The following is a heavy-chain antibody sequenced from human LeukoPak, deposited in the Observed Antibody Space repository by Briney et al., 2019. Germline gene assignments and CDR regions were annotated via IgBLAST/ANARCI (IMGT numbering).Heavy chain of an antibody. CDR1: GGTFSSYA. V-gene: IGHV1-69*05. J-gene: IGHJ4*02. CDR3: ARGSSSWYYFDY. Sequence: SVKVSCKASGGTFSSYAISWVRQAPGQGLEWMGGIIPIFGTANYAQKFQGRVTITTDESTSTAYMELSSLRSEDTAVYYCARGSSSWYYFDYWGQGTLVTVSS. CDR2: IIPIFGTA. D-gene: IGHD6-13*01.